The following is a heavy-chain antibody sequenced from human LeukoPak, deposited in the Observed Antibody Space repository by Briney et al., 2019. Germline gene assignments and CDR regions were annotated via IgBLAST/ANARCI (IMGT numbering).Heavy chain of an antibody. D-gene: IGHD3-22*01. Sequence: ASVKVSFKASGYTFAAYYIHWVRQTPGQRHEWVGWINPNNGGTNYAQNFQGRVTLTRDTYITTAYMELTKLRSDDTAVYYCARDHYDSSGHFDSWGQGTLVTVSS. J-gene: IGHJ4*02. CDR1: GYTFAAYY. CDR3: ARDHYDSSGHFDS. V-gene: IGHV1-2*02. CDR2: INPNNGGT.